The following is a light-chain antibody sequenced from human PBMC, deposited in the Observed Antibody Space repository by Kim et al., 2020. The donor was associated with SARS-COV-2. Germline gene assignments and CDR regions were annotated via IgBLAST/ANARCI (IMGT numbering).Light chain of an antibody. Sequence: ASVRDRVTITCRASQGISNYLAWYQQKPGKVPKLLIYAASTLQSGVPSRFSGSGSGTDFTLTISSLQPEDVATYYCQKYNSAPQTFGQGTKVDIK. CDR2: AAS. CDR1: QGISNY. V-gene: IGKV1-27*01. CDR3: QKYNSAPQT. J-gene: IGKJ1*01.